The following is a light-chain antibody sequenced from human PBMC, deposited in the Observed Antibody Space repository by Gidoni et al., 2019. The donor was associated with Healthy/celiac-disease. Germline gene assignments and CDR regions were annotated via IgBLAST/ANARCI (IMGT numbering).Light chain of an antibody. CDR2: AAS. CDR1: QGISSY. CDR3: QQHNSYPFT. Sequence: DIQLTQSQSFLSASVGDRVTITCRASQGISSYLAWYQQKPGKAPKLLHYAASTVQRGVPSRFSGSGSGTEFTLTISSLQPEDFATYYCQQHNSYPFTFGPGTKVEIK. J-gene: IGKJ3*01. V-gene: IGKV1-9*01.